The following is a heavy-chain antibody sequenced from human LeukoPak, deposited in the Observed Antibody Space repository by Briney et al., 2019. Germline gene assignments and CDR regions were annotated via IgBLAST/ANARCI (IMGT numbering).Heavy chain of an antibody. D-gene: IGHD6-13*01. CDR2: IIPIFGTA. J-gene: IGHJ4*02. V-gene: IGHV1-69*13. Sequence: SVKVSCKASGGTFSSYAISWVRQAPGQGLEWMGGIIPIFGTANYAQKFQGRVTITADESTSTAYMELSSLRSEDTAVYYCARDSSSWYYFDYWGQGTLVTVSS. CDR3: ARDSSSWYYFDY. CDR1: GGTFSSYA.